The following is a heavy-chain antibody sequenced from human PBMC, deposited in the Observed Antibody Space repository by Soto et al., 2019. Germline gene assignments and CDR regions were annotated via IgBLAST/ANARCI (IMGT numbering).Heavy chain of an antibody. CDR3: AKMAPRSYYYDSSGYYPEEFGPHLDY. D-gene: IGHD3-22*01. V-gene: IGHV3-23*01. Sequence: GGSLRLSCAASGFTFSSYAMSWVRQAPGKGLEWVSAISGSGGSTYYADSVKGRFTISRDNSKNTLYLQMNSLRAEDTAVYYCAKMAPRSYYYDSSGYYPEEFGPHLDYWGQGTLVTVSS. CDR1: GFTFSSYA. CDR2: ISGSGGST. J-gene: IGHJ4*02.